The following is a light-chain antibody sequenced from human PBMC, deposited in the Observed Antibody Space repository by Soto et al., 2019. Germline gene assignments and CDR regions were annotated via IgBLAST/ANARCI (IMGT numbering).Light chain of an antibody. CDR1: QSISSW. J-gene: IGKJ1*01. CDR3: QQYNDNWT. CDR2: KAS. Sequence: PSTLSASVGDRVTITCRASQSISSWLAWHQQKPGKAPRLLIYKASNLESGVPSRFSGSGSGTEFTLTITSLQPDDSATYYCQQYNDNWTFGQGTKVDIK. V-gene: IGKV1-5*03.